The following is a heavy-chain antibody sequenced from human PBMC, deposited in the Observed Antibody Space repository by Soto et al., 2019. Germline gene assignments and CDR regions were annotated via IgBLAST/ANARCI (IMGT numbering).Heavy chain of an antibody. V-gene: IGHV1-18*01. Sequence: QIQLVQSGAEVKKPEASVKVSCKASGYTFTSYGISWGRQAPGQGLEWMGWINAYNGNTNYAQKLQGRVTMTTDTSTSTAFMALRSLGSGDTAVYYCARVLPPFDTWGQGTLVTVSS. CDR2: INAYNGNT. CDR1: GYTFTSYG. J-gene: IGHJ5*02. CDR3: ARVLPPFDT.